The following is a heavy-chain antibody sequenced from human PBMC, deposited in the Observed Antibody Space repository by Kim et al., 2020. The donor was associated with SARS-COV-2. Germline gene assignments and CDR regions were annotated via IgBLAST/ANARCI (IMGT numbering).Heavy chain of an antibody. CDR2: ET. Sequence: ETKYTQKIQGRVTMTKETPTNTAYMGLSSLISEDTAVYYCATERLGRYKYWGQGTLVTVSS. CDR3: ATERLGRYKY. V-gene: IGHV1-24*01. J-gene: IGHJ4*02. D-gene: IGHD3-10*01.